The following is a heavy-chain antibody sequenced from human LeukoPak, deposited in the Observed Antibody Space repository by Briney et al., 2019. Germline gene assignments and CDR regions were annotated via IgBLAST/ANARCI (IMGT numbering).Heavy chain of an antibody. CDR2: MYHTGHT. D-gene: IGHD2-15*01. V-gene: IGHV4-59*08. CDR3: ARHPFATPFDY. Sequence: SETLSRTCNVSGGSISNYYWSWIRQPPGKGLEWIGYMYHTGHTMYNSSLKSRVTMSLDTSKNHFSLRLSSVTAADTAVYYCARHPFATPFDYWGPGTLVTVSS. CDR1: GGSISNYY. J-gene: IGHJ4*01.